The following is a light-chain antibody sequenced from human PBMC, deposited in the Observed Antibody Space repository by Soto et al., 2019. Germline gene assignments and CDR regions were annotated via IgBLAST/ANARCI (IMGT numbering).Light chain of an antibody. CDR3: QQYNNWPRT. V-gene: IGKV3-15*01. CDR1: QSVDSTY. J-gene: IGKJ1*01. CDR2: VTS. Sequence: EIVLTQSPSILSLCPGERASLSRRASQSVDSTYLAWYQQKPSQAPRLLIYVTSARATGITARFSGSGSGTEFTLTISSLQSEDFAVYYCQQYNNWPRTFGQGTKV.